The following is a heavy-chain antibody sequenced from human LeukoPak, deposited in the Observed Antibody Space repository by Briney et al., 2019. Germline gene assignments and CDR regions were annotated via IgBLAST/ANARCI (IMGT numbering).Heavy chain of an antibody. V-gene: IGHV4-4*07. CDR3: ARLGTQWLALGYFDY. Sequence: SETLSLTCSVSGGSIRNYFWSWIRQPAGKGLEWIGRIYTSGSTDYNPSLRSRVTMSVDTSENQFSLKVSSVTAADTAVYYCARLGTQWLALGYFDYWGQGTLVTVSS. CDR1: GGSIRNYF. D-gene: IGHD6-19*01. CDR2: IYTSGST. J-gene: IGHJ4*02.